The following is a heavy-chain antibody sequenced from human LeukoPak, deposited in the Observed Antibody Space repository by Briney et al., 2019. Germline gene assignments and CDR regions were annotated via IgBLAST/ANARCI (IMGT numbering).Heavy chain of an antibody. CDR2: IYTSGST. CDR1: GGSISSGSYY. Sequence: SETLSLTCTVSGGSISSGSYYWSWIRQPAGKGREWIGRIYTSGSTNYNPSLKSRVTISVDTSKNQFSLKLSSVTAADTAVYYCARDHTAMVKGASNWFDPWGQGTLVTVSS. CDR3: ARDHTAMVKGASNWFDP. J-gene: IGHJ5*02. V-gene: IGHV4-61*02. D-gene: IGHD5-18*01.